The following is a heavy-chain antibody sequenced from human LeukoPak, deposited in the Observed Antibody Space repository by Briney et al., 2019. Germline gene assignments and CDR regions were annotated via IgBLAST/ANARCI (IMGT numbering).Heavy chain of an antibody. D-gene: IGHD1-26*01. CDR3: ARDKIVGPTTLDY. J-gene: IGHJ4*02. CDR2: INHNGNVN. CDR1: GFTFSSYW. V-gene: IGHV3-7*01. Sequence: GGSLRLSCAASGFTFSSYWMNWARQAPGKGLEWVASINHNGNVNYYVDSVKGRFTISRDNAKNSLYLQMNSLRADDTAIYYCARDKIVGPTTLDYWGQGTLVTVSS.